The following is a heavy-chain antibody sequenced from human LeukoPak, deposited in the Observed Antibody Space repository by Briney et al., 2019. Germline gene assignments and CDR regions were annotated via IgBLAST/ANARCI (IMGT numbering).Heavy chain of an antibody. CDR3: ARDRGIAAAGILYYFDY. CDR1: GFTFSSYA. CDR2: ISYDGSNK. D-gene: IGHD6-13*01. Sequence: GGSLRLSCAASGFTFSSYAKHWVRQAPGKGLEWVAVISYDGSNKYYADSVKGRFTISRDNSKNTLYLQMNSLRAEDTAVYYCARDRGIAAAGILYYFDYWGQGTLVTVSS. J-gene: IGHJ4*02. V-gene: IGHV3-30*04.